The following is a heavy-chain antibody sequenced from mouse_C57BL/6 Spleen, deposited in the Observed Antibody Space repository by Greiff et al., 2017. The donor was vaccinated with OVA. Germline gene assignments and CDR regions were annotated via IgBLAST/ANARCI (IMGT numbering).Heavy chain of an antibody. CDR1: GFTFSDYG. V-gene: IGHV5-17*01. D-gene: IGHD2-1*01. J-gene: IGHJ2*01. CDR3: ARDANLYYFGY. CDR2: ISSGSSTI. Sequence: EVHLVESGGGLVKPGGSLKLSCAASGFTFSDYGMHWVRQAPEKGLEWVAYISSGSSTIYYADTVKGRFTISRDNAKTTLFLQMTSLRSEDTAMYYCARDANLYYFGYWGQGTTLTVSS.